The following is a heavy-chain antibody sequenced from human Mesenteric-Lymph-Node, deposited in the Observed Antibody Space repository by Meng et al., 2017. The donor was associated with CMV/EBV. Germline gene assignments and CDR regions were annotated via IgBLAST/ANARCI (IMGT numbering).Heavy chain of an antibody. D-gene: IGHD3-10*02. Sequence: GESLKISCAASGFTFSSYAMHWVRQAPGKGLEWVAVISYDGSNKYYADSVKGRLTISRDNSKNTLYLQMNSLRAEDTAVYYCARDCQAELLLCYWGQGTMVTVSS. CDR1: GFTFSSYA. J-gene: IGHJ3*01. CDR2: ISYDGSNK. V-gene: IGHV3-30-3*01. CDR3: ARDCQAELLLCY.